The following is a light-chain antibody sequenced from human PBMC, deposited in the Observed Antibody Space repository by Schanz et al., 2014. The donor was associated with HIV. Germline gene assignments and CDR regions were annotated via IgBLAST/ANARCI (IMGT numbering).Light chain of an antibody. J-gene: IGLJ2*01. CDR2: EVS. V-gene: IGLV2-8*01. Sequence: QSVLTQPPSASGSPGQSVNISCTGTSSDVGGYYYVSWYQQHPGKAPKLMIYEVSKRPSGVPDRFSGSKSGNTASLTVSGLQAEDEADYYCSSYAGRNNLVVFGGGTKLTVL. CDR3: SSYAGRNNLVV. CDR1: SSDVGGYYY.